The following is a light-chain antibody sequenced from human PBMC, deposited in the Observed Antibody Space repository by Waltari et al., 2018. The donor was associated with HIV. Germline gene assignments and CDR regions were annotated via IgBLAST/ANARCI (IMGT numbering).Light chain of an antibody. CDR2: SNS. CDR3: ATWDAALSGPV. CDR1: RSNIGSNT. Sequence: QSVLTQPPSASGTPGQRVIISCSGNRSNIGSNTVNWYQQFPGAAPTLHLYSNSRRPASVPGRFCGAKSGSDAFLAISGLKSGDEADYHCATWDAALSGPVFGAGTKLTV. V-gene: IGLV1-44*01. J-gene: IGLJ3*02.